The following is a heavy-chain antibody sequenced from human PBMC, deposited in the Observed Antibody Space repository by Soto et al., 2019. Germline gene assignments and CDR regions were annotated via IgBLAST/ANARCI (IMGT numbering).Heavy chain of an antibody. D-gene: IGHD4-4*01. CDR3: AKDLTTVTHYYMAV. Sequence: GGSLRLCCAASGFTFSSYGMHWVRQAPGKGLEWVAVISYDGSNKYYADSVKGRFTISRDNSKNTLYLQMNSLRAEDTAVYYCAKDLTTVTHYYMAVWGKGTTVTVSS. CDR2: ISYDGSNK. J-gene: IGHJ6*03. CDR1: GFTFSSYG. V-gene: IGHV3-30*18.